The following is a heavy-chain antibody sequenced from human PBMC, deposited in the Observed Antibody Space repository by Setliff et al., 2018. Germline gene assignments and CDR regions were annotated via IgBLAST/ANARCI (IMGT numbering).Heavy chain of an antibody. J-gene: IGHJ1*01. Sequence: GGSLRLSCAASGFTFSSYGMHWVRQAPGKGLEWVANINHDGIEKYYVDSVKGRFTISRDNAKNSLYLQMNSLRAEDTAVYYCAREEGLQFLEWLSYFQHWGQGTLVTVSS. D-gene: IGHD3-3*01. CDR2: INHDGIEK. CDR3: AREEGLQFLEWLSYFQH. CDR1: GFTFSSYG. V-gene: IGHV3-7*01.